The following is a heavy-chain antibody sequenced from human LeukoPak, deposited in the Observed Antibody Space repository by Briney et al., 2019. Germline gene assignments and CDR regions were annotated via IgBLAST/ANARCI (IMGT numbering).Heavy chain of an antibody. J-gene: IGHJ4*02. D-gene: IGHD1-26*01. V-gene: IGHV3-23*01. CDR1: GFTFSSET. CDR2: ISGGGYRS. Sequence: GGALLLSCVAAGFTFSSETMSGVRQAPGKGLEWGSAISGGGYRSWDADSWRGRFTVTRDNSKNTLSLQMNSLRAEDTAVYYCAKDMSGFGQPTTNWGKGTLVTVSP. CDR3: AKDMSGFGQPTTN.